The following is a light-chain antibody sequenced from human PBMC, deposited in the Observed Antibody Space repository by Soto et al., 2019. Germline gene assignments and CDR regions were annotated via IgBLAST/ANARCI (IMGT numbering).Light chain of an antibody. J-gene: IGLJ1*01. CDR3: SSYTTTDTSV. CDR2: EVS. CDR1: SSDVGGYNY. V-gene: IGLV2-14*01. Sequence: QSALTQPASVSGSPGQSITISCTGTSSDVGGYNYVSWYQQYPGKAPKLLIYEVSARPSGVSNRFSGSKSGNTASLTISGLQAEDEADYYCSSYTTTDTSVFGAGTKLTVL.